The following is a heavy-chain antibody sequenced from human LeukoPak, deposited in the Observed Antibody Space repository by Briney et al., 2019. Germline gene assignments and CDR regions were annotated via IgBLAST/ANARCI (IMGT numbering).Heavy chain of an antibody. CDR1: GFTVSSNY. D-gene: IGHD6-13*01. J-gene: IGHJ4*02. CDR3: ARIYPRLAAAGN. V-gene: IGHV3-66*01. CDR2: FYSGGST. Sequence: GGSLRLSCAASGFTVSSNYMSGVREAPGKGLEWVSVFYSGGSTYYADSVKGRFTISRDNSKNTLYLQMNSLRADDTAVYYCARIYPRLAAAGNWGQGTLVTVSS.